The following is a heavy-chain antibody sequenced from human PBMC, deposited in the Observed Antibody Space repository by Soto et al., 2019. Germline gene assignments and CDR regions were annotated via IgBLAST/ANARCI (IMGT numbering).Heavy chain of an antibody. J-gene: IGHJ4*02. V-gene: IGHV4-59*08. Sequence: QVQLKESGPGLVTPSETMSLTCTVSGDSITPYYWRWIRQPPGKGLEWIGYIYFAGTTTYNPSLKSRVTMSVDTSQNLFSLKLTSVTAADTAVYYCARLGGYFQALDSWGQGTLVTVSS. D-gene: IGHD3-22*01. CDR1: GDSITPYY. CDR2: IYFAGTT. CDR3: ARLGGYFQALDS.